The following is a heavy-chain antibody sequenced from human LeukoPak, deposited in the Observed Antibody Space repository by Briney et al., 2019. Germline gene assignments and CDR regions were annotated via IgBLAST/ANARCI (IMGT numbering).Heavy chain of an antibody. CDR3: ARLVRAAAGTGSKIYYYYYMDV. V-gene: IGHV4-39*07. CDR1: GGSISTSNYY. D-gene: IGHD6-13*01. CDR2: INHSGST. J-gene: IGHJ6*03. Sequence: SETLSLTCTVSGGSISTSNYYWGWIRQPPGKGLEWIGEINHSGSTNYNPSLKSRVTISVDTSKNQFSLKLSSVTAADTAVYYCARLVRAAAGTGSKIYYYYYMDVWGKGTTVTVSS.